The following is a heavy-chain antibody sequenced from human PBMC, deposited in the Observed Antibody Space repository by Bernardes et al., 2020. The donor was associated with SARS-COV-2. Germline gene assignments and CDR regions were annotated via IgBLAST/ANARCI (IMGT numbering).Heavy chain of an antibody. J-gene: IGHJ4*02. CDR1: GFSFSTSW. D-gene: IGHD3-10*01. Sequence: GAPILSCAASGFSFSTSWVHWVRQTPGKGLVWVSRINSDGSVIDYADSVKGRFTISRDNAKNTLYLQMNSLRAEDTAVYYCGRVSRVRIELFHYQREIDYWGQGTLVTVSS. V-gene: IGHV3-74*01. CDR2: INSDGSVI. CDR3: GRVSRVRIELFHYQREIDY.